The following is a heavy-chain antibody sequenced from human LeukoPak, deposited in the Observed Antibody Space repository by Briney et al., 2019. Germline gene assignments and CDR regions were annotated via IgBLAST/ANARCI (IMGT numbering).Heavy chain of an antibody. CDR1: GFTFSSYG. Sequence: GGSLRLACAASGFTFSSYGMHWVRQAPGKGLEWVAVISYDGSNKYYADSVKGRFTISRDNSKNTLYLQMNSLRAEDTAVYYCAKASDDAFDIWGQGTMVTVSS. CDR3: AKASDDAFDI. V-gene: IGHV3-30*18. J-gene: IGHJ3*02. CDR2: ISYDGSNK.